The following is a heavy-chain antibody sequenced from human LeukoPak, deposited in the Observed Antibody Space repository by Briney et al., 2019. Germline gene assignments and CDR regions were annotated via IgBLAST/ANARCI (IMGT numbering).Heavy chain of an antibody. CDR2: IYENDEK. Sequence: SGPTLLKPRQTLRLTCTFSGFSFSSGGGGVGWIRQPPGKALEWLGVIYENDEKLYSSSLQNRLTITKDTSRNQVVLTMANMDPVDTATYYCAHRHRGVASDIWGQGTMVTVSS. D-gene: IGHD2-15*01. J-gene: IGHJ3*02. V-gene: IGHV2-5*01. CDR1: GFSFSSGGGG. CDR3: AHRHRGVASDI.